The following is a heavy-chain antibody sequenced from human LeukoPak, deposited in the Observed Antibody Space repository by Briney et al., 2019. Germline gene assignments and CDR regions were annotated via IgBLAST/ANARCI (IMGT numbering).Heavy chain of an antibody. D-gene: IGHD4-17*01. J-gene: IGHJ4*02. CDR3: ARPPLTVTPRWIDY. Sequence: GGSLRLSCAASGFTFSSYWMSWVRQAPGKGLEWVANIKQDGSEKYYVDSVKGRFTISRDNAKNSLYLQMNSLRAEDTAVYYCARPPLTVTPRWIDYWGQGTLVTVSS. V-gene: IGHV3-7*01. CDR2: IKQDGSEK. CDR1: GFTFSSYW.